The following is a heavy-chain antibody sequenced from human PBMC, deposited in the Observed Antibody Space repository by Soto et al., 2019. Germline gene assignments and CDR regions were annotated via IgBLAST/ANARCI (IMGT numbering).Heavy chain of an antibody. V-gene: IGHV3-23*01. Sequence: PGGSLRLSCAASGFTFSSYAMSWVRQAPGKGLEWVSAISGSGGSTYYADSVKGRFTISRDNSKNTLYLQMNSLRAEDTAVYYCAKRKRVAPGQFYYYYMDVWGKGTTVTVSS. CDR3: AKRKRVAPGQFYYYYMDV. D-gene: IGHD3-3*01. J-gene: IGHJ6*03. CDR1: GFTFSSYA. CDR2: ISGSGGST.